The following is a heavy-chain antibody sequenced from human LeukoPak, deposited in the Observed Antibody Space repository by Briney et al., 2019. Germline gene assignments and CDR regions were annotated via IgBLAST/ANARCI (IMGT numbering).Heavy chain of an antibody. V-gene: IGHV3-23*01. Sequence: PGGSLRLSCAASGFTFSSYPMTWVPQARGKGLEWVSVISGSGDSTYYADSVKRRFTIPRDNPKNALYLQMDSPEADDTGVYYCATSSYHYSSVNYYNVGAFDIWGHGTMVSVSS. CDR2: ISGSGDST. D-gene: IGHD3-10*01. CDR3: ATSSYHYSSVNYYNVGAFDI. J-gene: IGHJ3*02. CDR1: GFTFSSYP.